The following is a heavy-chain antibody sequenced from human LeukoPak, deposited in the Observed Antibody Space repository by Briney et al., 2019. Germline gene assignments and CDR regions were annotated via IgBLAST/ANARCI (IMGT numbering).Heavy chain of an antibody. V-gene: IGHV1-69*04. D-gene: IGHD6-19*01. J-gene: IGHJ4*02. CDR3: ASQLPQYSSRWSYFAN. CDR1: GGTFSSYA. Sequence: ASVKVSCKASGGTFSSYAISWVRQAPGQGLEWMGRIIPILGIANYAQKFQGRVTITADKSTSTAYMELSSLRSEVTAVYYCASQLPQYSSRWSYFANWGQGTLVTVSS. CDR2: IIPILGIA.